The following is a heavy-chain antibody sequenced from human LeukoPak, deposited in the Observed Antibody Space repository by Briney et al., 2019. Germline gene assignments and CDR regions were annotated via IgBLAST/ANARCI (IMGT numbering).Heavy chain of an antibody. D-gene: IGHD3-9*01. CDR3: TTGGVRYFDWPSKGVEHDPQNYGMDV. V-gene: IGHV3-49*03. CDR1: GFTFGDYA. CDR2: IRSKAYGGTT. Sequence: GGSLRLSCTASGFTFGDYAMSWFRQAPGKGLEWVGFIRSKAYGGTTEYAASVKGRFTISRDDSKSIAYLQMNSLKTEDTAVYYCTTGGVRYFDWPSKGVEHDPQNYGMDVWGQGTTVTVSS. J-gene: IGHJ6*02.